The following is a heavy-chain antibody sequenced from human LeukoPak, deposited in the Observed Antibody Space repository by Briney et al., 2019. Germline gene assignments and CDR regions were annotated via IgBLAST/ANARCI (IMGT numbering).Heavy chain of an antibody. D-gene: IGHD3-22*01. V-gene: IGHV1-69*13. CDR2: IIPIFGTA. CDR3: ARPNYYDSSGYG. CDR1: GGTFSSYA. J-gene: IGHJ4*02. Sequence: ASVKVSCKASGGTFSSYAISWVRQAPGQVLEWMGGIIPIFGTANYAQKFQGRVTITADESTSTAYMELSSLRSEDTAVYYCARPNYYDSSGYGWGQGTLVTVSS.